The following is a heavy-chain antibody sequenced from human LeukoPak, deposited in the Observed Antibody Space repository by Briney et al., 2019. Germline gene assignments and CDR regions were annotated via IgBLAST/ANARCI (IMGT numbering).Heavy chain of an antibody. V-gene: IGHV3-30*02. CDR3: ARGISIDAFDI. Sequence: GGSLRLSCAASGFIFSSYGMHWVRQAPGKGLEWVAFIRYDGSKKYYADSVKGRFTISRDNSKNTLYLQMNSLRAEDTAVYYCARGISIDAFDIWGQGTMVTVSS. J-gene: IGHJ3*02. D-gene: IGHD4-11*01. CDR2: IRYDGSKK. CDR1: GFIFSSYG.